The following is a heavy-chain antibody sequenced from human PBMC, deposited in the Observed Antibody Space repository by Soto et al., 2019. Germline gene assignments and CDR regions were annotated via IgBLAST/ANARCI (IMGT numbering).Heavy chain of an antibody. CDR1: GFSLITIGAG. CDR3: AHRRRFTNTWDGGGFDP. Sequence: QITLKESGPTLVKPTETLTLTCTFSGFSLITIGAGVAWIRQPPGKALEWLAVIYWDDDKLYSPSRKSRLTITKETAKNQLVLTMTNMGPVDTATYYCAHRRRFTNTWDGGGFDPWGQGTLVTVSS. V-gene: IGHV2-5*02. D-gene: IGHD2-15*01. CDR2: IYWDDDK. J-gene: IGHJ5*02.